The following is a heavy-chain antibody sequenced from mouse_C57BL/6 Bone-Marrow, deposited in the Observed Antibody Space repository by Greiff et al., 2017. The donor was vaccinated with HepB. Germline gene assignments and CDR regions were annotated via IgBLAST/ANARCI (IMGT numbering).Heavy chain of an antibody. V-gene: IGHV5-17*01. Sequence: EVKVEESGGGLVKPGGSLKLSCAASGFTFSDYGMHWVRQAPEKGLEWVAYISSGSSTIYYADTVKGRFTISRDNAKNTLFLQMTSLRSEDTAMYYCARFGYLWYFDVWGTGTTVTVSS. J-gene: IGHJ1*03. CDR1: GFTFSDYG. CDR2: ISSGSSTI. CDR3: ARFGYLWYFDV. D-gene: IGHD2-2*01.